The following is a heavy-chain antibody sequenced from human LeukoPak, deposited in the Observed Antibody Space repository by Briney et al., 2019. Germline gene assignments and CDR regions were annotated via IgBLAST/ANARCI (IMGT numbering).Heavy chain of an antibody. J-gene: IGHJ3*01. Sequence: SETLPLTCTVSGGSLSSYYWSWIRQPPGKGQEWIGYISYSGSTKYNPSLKSRVTISIDTSKKQFSLNLSSVTAADTAVYYCTRHREYDADVFDVWGQGTMVTISS. V-gene: IGHV4-59*08. D-gene: IGHD3-10*01. CDR3: TRHREYDADVFDV. CDR1: GGSLSSYY. CDR2: ISYSGST.